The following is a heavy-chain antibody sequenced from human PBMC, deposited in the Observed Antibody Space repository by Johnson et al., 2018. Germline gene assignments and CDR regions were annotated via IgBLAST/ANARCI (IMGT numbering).Heavy chain of an antibody. J-gene: IGHJ4*02. Sequence: EVQLVESGGGLVQPGGSXRLSCAASGFSFSNYWMHWVRQTPEKGLVWVSRINILGTYTTYADSVRGRFTISRDNAKNTLYLQMNSLRTEDTAIYYCTRENSGSNAYWGQGTLVTVSS. V-gene: IGHV3-74*01. CDR2: INILGTYT. CDR3: TRENSGSNAY. CDR1: GFSFSNYW. D-gene: IGHD1-1*01.